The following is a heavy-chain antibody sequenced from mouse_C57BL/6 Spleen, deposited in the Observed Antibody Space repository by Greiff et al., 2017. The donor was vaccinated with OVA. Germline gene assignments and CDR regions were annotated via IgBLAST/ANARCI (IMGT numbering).Heavy chain of an antibody. V-gene: IGHV5-17*01. Sequence: EVKLVESGGGLVKPGGSLKLSCAASGFTFSDYGMHWVRQAPEKGLEWVAYISSGSSTIYYADTVKGRFTISRDNAKNTLFLQMTSLRSEDTAMYYCARPGYDDYAMDYWGQGTSVTVSS. J-gene: IGHJ4*01. CDR3: ARPGYDDYAMDY. CDR1: GFTFSDYG. D-gene: IGHD2-2*01. CDR2: ISSGSSTI.